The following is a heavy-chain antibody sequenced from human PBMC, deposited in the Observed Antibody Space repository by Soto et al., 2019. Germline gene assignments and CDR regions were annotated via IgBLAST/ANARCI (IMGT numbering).Heavy chain of an antibody. CDR2: IYHSGST. D-gene: IGHD2-15*01. V-gene: IGHV4-30-2*01. Sequence: QLQLQGSGSGLVKPSQTLSLTCAVSGGSISSGGYSWSWIRQPPGKGLEWIGYIYHSGSTYYNPSLXSXVXIAXDRSKNQFSLKLSSVTAADTAVYYCARGQVVAAQHWGQGTLVTVSS. CDR1: GGSISSGGYS. CDR3: ARGQVVAAQH. J-gene: IGHJ4*02.